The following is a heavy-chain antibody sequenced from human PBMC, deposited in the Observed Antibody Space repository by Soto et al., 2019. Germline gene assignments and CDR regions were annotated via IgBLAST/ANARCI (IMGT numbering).Heavy chain of an antibody. V-gene: IGHV1-46*01. CDR3: ASNGGYENWFDL. D-gene: IGHD5-12*01. Sequence: GASVKVSCKASGYTFTSYYMHWVRQAPGQGLEWMGIINPSGGSTSYAQKFQGRVTMTRDASTSTVYMELSSLRSEDTAVYYCASNGGYENWFDLWGQGTLGTVSS. J-gene: IGHJ5*02. CDR2: INPSGGST. CDR1: GYTFTSYY.